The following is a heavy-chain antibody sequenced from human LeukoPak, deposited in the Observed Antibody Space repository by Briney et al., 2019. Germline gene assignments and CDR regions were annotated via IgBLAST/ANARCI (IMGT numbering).Heavy chain of an antibody. Sequence: GGSLRLSCAASGFTFSSYGMSWVRQAPGKGLEWVSAISGSGGSTYYADSVKGRFTISRDNSKNTLYLQMNSLRAEDTAVYYCAKGSYCSGGSCYYYYYYMDVWGKGTTVTVSS. J-gene: IGHJ6*03. V-gene: IGHV3-23*01. CDR1: GFTFSSYG. D-gene: IGHD2-15*01. CDR2: ISGSGGST. CDR3: AKGSYCSGGSCYYYYYYMDV.